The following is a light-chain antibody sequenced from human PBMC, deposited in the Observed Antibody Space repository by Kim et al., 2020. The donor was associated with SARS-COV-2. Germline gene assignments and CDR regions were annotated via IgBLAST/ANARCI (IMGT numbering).Light chain of an antibody. Sequence: LTQPPSVSEAPGQTATITCTGNNNNVGYQGATWLQQHQAHPPKLLSYRDNSRPSGSSASCSASRSGNIASLTISGGQPEDEADYYCSGWDSSLTAWVFGGGTQLTVL. CDR2: RDN. CDR1: NNNVGYQG. CDR3: SGWDSSLTAWV. J-gene: IGLJ3*02. V-gene: IGLV10-54*04.